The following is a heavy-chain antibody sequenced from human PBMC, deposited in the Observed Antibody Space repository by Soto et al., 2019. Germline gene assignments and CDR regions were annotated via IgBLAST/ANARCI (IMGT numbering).Heavy chain of an antibody. Sequence: EVQLLESGGGLVQPGGSLRLSCAASGFTFSSYAMSWVRQAPGKGLVWVSAISGSGGSTYYADSVKGRFTISRDNSKNTLYLRMNSLRAEDTAVYYCAKRVGTAGTGGGDWGQGTLVTVSS. V-gene: IGHV3-23*01. D-gene: IGHD1-1*01. CDR3: AKRVGTAGTGGGD. CDR1: GFTFSSYA. J-gene: IGHJ4*02. CDR2: ISGSGGST.